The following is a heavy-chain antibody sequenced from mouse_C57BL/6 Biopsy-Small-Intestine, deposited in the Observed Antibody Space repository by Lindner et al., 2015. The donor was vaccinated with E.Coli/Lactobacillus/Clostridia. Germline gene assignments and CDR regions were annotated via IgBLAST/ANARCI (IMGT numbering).Heavy chain of an antibody. CDR3: AGKKANWGYAMDY. CDR2: INPGSGGT. V-gene: IGHV1-54*01. Sequence: VQLQESGAELVRPGTSVKVSCKASGYAFTNYLIEWVKQRPGQGLEWIGVINPGSGGTNYNEKFKGKATLTADKSSSTAYMQLSSLTSEDSAVYFCAGKKANWGYAMDYWGQGTSVTVSS. J-gene: IGHJ4*01. CDR1: GYAFTNYL. D-gene: IGHD4-1*01.